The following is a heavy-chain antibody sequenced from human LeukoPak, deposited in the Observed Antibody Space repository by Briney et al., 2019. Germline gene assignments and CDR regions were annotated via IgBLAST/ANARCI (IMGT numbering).Heavy chain of an antibody. J-gene: IGHJ5*02. CDR1: GYTFTNYG. CDR3: ARITYDFWSGYYMPDDP. D-gene: IGHD3-3*01. CDR2: ISIYNGNT. Sequence: ASVKVSCKASGYTFTNYGISWVRQAPGQGLEWMGWISIYNGNTDYAQKLRGRVTMTTDTSTSTASMELRSLRSDDTAVYYCARITYDFWSGYYMPDDPWGQGTLVTVSS. V-gene: IGHV1-18*01.